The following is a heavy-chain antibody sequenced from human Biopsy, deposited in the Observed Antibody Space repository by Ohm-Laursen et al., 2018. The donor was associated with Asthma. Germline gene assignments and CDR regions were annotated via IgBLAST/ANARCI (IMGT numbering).Heavy chain of an antibody. CDR3: ARAVNYSHYYGIDV. CDR1: GYTFNSAG. J-gene: IGHJ6*02. D-gene: IGHD3-10*01. Sequence: ASVKVSCKTSGYTFNSAGIAWVRQAPGQGLEWMGWISVYNGNTKVAQKLQDRVTMITDTSTSTAYMELRSLRSDDTAVYFCARAVNYSHYYGIDVWGQGTTVTVS. V-gene: IGHV1-18*01. CDR2: ISVYNGNT.